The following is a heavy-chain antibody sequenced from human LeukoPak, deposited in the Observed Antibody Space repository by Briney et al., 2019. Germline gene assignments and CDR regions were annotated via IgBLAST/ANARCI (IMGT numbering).Heavy chain of an antibody. V-gene: IGHV1-18*01. Sequence: ASVKVSCKASGYTFTSYGISWVRQAPGQGLEWMGWISAYNGNTNYAQKLQGRVTMTTDTSTSTAYMELRSLRADDTAVYYCARHTYYYDSSGYSQFDYWGQGTLVTVSS. CDR3: ARHTYYYDSSGYSQFDY. CDR2: ISAYNGNT. J-gene: IGHJ4*02. CDR1: GYTFTSYG. D-gene: IGHD3-22*01.